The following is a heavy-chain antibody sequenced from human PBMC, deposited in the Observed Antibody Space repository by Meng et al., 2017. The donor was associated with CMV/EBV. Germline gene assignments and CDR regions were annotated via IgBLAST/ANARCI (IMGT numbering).Heavy chain of an antibody. J-gene: IGHJ6*02. V-gene: IGHV4-34*01. CDR1: GGSFSGYY. D-gene: IGHD6-19*01. CDR3: ARQRSSGWLYYYYGMDV. CDR2: INHSGST. Sequence: SETLSLTCAVYGGSFSGYYWSWIRQPPGKGLEWIGEINHSGSTNYNPSLKSRVTISVDTSNNQFSLKLSSVTAAGTAVDYCARQRSSGWLYYYYGMDVWGQGTTVTVSS.